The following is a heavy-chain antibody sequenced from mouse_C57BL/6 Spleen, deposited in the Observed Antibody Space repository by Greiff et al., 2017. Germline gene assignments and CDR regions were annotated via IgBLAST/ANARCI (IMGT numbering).Heavy chain of an antibody. V-gene: IGHV1-7*01. CDR3: APLLASYAMDY. J-gene: IGHJ4*01. Sequence: VQLQQSGAELAKPGASVKLSCKASGYTFTSYWMPWVKQRPGQGLEWIGYINPSSGYTKYNQKFKDKATLTADKSSSTAYMQLSSLTYEDSAVYYCAPLLASYAMDYWGQGTSVTVSS. D-gene: IGHD2-10*01. CDR2: INPSSGYT. CDR1: GYTFTSYW.